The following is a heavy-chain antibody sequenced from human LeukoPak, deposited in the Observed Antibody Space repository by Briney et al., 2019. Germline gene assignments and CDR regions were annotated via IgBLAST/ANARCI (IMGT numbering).Heavy chain of an antibody. J-gene: IGHJ4*02. V-gene: IGHV1-18*01. CDR1: GYTFTSYG. D-gene: IGHD4-17*01. Sequence: ASVKVSCKASGYTFTSYGISWVRQAPGQGLEWMGWISAYNGNTNYAQKLQGRVTMATDTSTSTAYMELRSLRSDDTAVYYCARSKKDYGASDYWGQGTLVTVSS. CDR2: ISAYNGNT. CDR3: ARSKKDYGASDY.